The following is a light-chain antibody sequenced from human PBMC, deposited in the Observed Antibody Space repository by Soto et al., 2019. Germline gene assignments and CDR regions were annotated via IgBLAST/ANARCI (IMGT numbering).Light chain of an antibody. J-gene: IGKJ4*01. V-gene: IGKV3-15*01. CDR1: QSISSN. CDR2: GAS. Sequence: EIVMTQSPATLSVSPGERATLSCRASQSISSNLAWYQQKPGQAPRLLIYGASTRDTGIPARFSGSGSGTEFTLTISSLQSEDFAVYYCQQYNSWPPVTFGGGTKVEIK. CDR3: QQYNSWPPVT.